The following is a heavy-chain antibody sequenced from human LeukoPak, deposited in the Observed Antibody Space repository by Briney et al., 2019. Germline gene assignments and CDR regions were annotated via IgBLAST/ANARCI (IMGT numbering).Heavy chain of an antibody. CDR2: ISYSGS. D-gene: IGHD3-10*01. J-gene: IGHJ5*02. V-gene: IGHV3-11*01. CDR3: AGGYGSGSYSA. Sequence: GGSLRLSCAASGFTLDDYYMSWIRQAPGKGLEWVSYISYSGSSYADSVKGRFTISRDNAENSLYLQMNSLRVEDTALYYCAGGYGSGSYSAWGQRTLVTVSS. CDR1: GFTLDDYY.